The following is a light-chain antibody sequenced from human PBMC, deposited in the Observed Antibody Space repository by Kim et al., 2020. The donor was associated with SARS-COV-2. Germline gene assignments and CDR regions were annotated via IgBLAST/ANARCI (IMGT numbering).Light chain of an antibody. J-gene: IGLJ1*01. Sequence: GQSVTISCTENSSDVGVYNYVSWYQQHPGKAPKLMIYDVSKRPSGVPDRFSGSKSGNTASLTVSGLQAEDEADYYFCSYAGSYRFVFGTGTKVTVL. V-gene: IGLV2-11*01. CDR3: CSYAGSYRFV. CDR1: SSDVGVYNY. CDR2: DVS.